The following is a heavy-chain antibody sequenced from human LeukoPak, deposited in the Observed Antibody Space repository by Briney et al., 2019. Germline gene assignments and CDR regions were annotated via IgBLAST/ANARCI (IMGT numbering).Heavy chain of an antibody. J-gene: IGHJ2*01. V-gene: IGHV3-11*04. CDR1: GFTFSDYY. CDR3: ARDPTLAARPDWYFDL. Sequence: GGSLRLSCAASGFTFSDYYMSWIRQAPGKGLEWVSYISSSGSTIYYADSVKGRFTISRDNAKNSLYLQMNSLRAEDTAVYYCARDPTLAARPDWYFDLWGRGTLVTVSS. CDR2: ISSSGSTI. D-gene: IGHD6-6*01.